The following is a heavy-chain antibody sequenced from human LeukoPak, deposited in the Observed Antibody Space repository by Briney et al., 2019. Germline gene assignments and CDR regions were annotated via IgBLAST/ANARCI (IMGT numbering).Heavy chain of an antibody. CDR2: INWNGGST. D-gene: IGHD3-10*01. CDR3: ARYNYGSGTSFDP. V-gene: IGHV3-20*04. Sequence: GGSLRLSCAASGFTFDDYGMSWVRQAPGKGLEWVSGINWNGGSTGYADSVKGRFTISRDNAKNSLYLQMSGLRGEDTAVYYCARYNYGSGTSFDPWGQGTLVTVSS. CDR1: GFTFDDYG. J-gene: IGHJ5*02.